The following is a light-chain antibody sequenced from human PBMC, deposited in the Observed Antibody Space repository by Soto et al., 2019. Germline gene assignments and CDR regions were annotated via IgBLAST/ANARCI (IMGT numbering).Light chain of an antibody. CDR3: QQYNTWPLT. CDR1: QSVYSN. V-gene: IGKV3-15*01. CDR2: STS. Sequence: ETVMTQSPVTLSASPGERATLSCWASQSVYSNLARYQQKPGQAPRLLIHSTSTRATGIPAMFSGSGSGTEFTLTISSLQSEDFAVYYCQQYNTWPLTFGGGTKVEIK. J-gene: IGKJ4*01.